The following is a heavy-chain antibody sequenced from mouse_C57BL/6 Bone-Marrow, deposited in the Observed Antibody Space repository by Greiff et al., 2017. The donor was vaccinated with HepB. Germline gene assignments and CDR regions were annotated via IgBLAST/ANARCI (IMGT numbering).Heavy chain of an antibody. CDR2: ISSGGSYT. D-gene: IGHD3-2*02. Sequence: EVQLVESGGDLVKPGGSLKLSCAASGFTFSSYGMSWVRQTPDKRLEWVATISSGGSYTYYPDSVKGRFTISRDNAKNTLYLQMSSLKSEETAMYYCARKQLRMDYWGQGTSVTVSS. CDR3: ARKQLRMDY. CDR1: GFTFSSYG. J-gene: IGHJ4*01. V-gene: IGHV5-6*01.